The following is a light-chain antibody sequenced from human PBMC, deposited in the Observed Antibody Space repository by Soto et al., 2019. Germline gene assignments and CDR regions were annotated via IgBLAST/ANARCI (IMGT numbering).Light chain of an antibody. Sequence: DIQMTQSPSTLSASVGDRVTITCRASQSISSWLAWYQQKPGKAPKLLIYDASSLESGVPSRFSGSGSGTEFTLTISSLQHDDFATYYCKQYNSYYTFGQGTKLEIK. V-gene: IGKV1-5*01. CDR1: QSISSW. J-gene: IGKJ2*01. CDR3: KQYNSYYT. CDR2: DAS.